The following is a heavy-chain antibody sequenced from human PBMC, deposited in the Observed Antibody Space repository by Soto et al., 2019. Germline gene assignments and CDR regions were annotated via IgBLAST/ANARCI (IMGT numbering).Heavy chain of an antibody. D-gene: IGHD3-3*01. CDR2: ISAYNGNT. CDR3: ARETLKGYDFWRIYYYYYGMDV. CDR1: GYTFTSYC. Sequence: ASVKVSCKSSGYTFTSYCMSWVRQAPGQGLEWMGWISAYNGNTNYAQKLQGRVTMTTDTSTSTAYMELRSLRSDDTAVYYCARETLKGYDFWRIYYYYYGMDVWGQGTTVTVSS. V-gene: IGHV1-18*01. J-gene: IGHJ6*02.